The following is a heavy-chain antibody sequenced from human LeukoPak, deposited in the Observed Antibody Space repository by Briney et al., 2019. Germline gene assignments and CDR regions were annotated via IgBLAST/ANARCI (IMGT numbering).Heavy chain of an antibody. CDR1: GFTFSSYE. J-gene: IGHJ4*02. CDR2: ISSSGSII. CDR3: ARDPVGATTPDC. D-gene: IGHD1-26*01. V-gene: IGHV3-48*03. Sequence: PGGSLRLSCAASGFTFSSYEMNWVRQATGEGLEWVLYISSSGSIIYYANFVKGRFTISRDNAKNSLYLQMNSLRAEDTAVYYCARDPVGATTPDCWGQGALVTVSA.